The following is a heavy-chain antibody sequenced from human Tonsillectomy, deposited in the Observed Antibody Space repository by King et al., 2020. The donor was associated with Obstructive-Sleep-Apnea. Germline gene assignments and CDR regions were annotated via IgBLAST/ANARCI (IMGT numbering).Heavy chain of an antibody. V-gene: IGHV4-39*07. CDR3: AGERAAATNCFDP. D-gene: IGHD2-15*01. Sequence: LQLQESGPGLLKPSEPLSLTCTGSGGSIRSSNYYWGGTRQPPGKVLEWIGNIFFSGRTYYNSSLKSRVTISVDTSKNQFSLKMTSVTAADTAVYHCAGERAAATNCFDPWGQGSLVTVSS. CDR2: IFFSGRT. J-gene: IGHJ5*02. CDR1: GGSIRSSNYY.